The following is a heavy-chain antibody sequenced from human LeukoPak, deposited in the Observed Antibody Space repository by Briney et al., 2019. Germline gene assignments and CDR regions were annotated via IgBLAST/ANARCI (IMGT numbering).Heavy chain of an antibody. D-gene: IGHD3-10*01. CDR1: GFTFTNYA. V-gene: IGHV3-23*01. CDR3: AKDGSGSYYTPSNFDY. Sequence: GGSLRLSCAASGFTFTNYAMSWVRQAPGKGLEWASAISDRGDRTYYTDSVKGRFTISRDNSKTTLYLQMNSLRAEDTAVYYCAKDGSGSYYTPSNFDYWGQGTLVTISS. CDR2: ISDRGDRT. J-gene: IGHJ4*02.